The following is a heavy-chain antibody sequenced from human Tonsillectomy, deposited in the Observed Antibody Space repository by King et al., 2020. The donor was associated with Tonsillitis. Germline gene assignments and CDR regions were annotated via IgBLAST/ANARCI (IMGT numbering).Heavy chain of an antibody. CDR3: ARAYDYGVSVSPDAFDI. CDR2: ISYIGST. Sequence: VQLQESGPGLVKPSETLSLTCSVSGGSISSYYWSWIRQPPGKGLEWIGYISYIGSTNYNPPLKSRVTISVDTSKNQFSLKLSSVAAADTAVYYCARAYDYGVSVSPDAFDIWGQGTIGTVSS. CDR1: GGSISSYY. J-gene: IGHJ3*02. D-gene: IGHD4-17*01. V-gene: IGHV4-59*01.